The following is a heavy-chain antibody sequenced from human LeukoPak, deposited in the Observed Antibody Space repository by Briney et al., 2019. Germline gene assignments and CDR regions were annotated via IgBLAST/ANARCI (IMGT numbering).Heavy chain of an antibody. D-gene: IGHD6-6*01. V-gene: IGHV3-74*01. J-gene: IGHJ6*03. CDR3: ARDRAGAARAYMDV. CDR1: GFTLNSYS. Sequence: GGSLRLSCAASGFTLNSYSMDWVRQAPGKGLVWVSRINGDGSSTTYADSVKGRFTISRDNAKNTLYLQMNSLRAEDTAVYYCARDRAGAARAYMDVWGKGTTVTVSS. CDR2: INGDGSST.